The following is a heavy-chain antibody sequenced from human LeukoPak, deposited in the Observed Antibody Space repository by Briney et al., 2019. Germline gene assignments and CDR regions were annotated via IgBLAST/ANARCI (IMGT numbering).Heavy chain of an antibody. D-gene: IGHD3-10*01. CDR3: ARHGLGRGVYISRQYNYYMDV. CDR2: INHSGST. V-gene: IGHV4-34*01. CDR1: GGSFSTYY. Sequence: PSETLSLTCAVYGGSFSTYYWSWVRQPPGSGLEWIGAINHSGSTNYNPSLKSRVTVSIDTSKNQFSLKLSSLTAADTAIYFCARHGLGRGVYISRQYNYYMDVWGTGTTVTVSS. J-gene: IGHJ6*04.